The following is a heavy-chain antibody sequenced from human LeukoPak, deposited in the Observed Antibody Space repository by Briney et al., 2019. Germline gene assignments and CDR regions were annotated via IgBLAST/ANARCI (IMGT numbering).Heavy chain of an antibody. D-gene: IGHD3-9*01. CDR3: AKDLGRYSAGLGMDV. V-gene: IGHV3-23*01. CDR2: ISGSGGST. CDR1: GFTFSSYA. J-gene: IGHJ6*04. Sequence: GGSLRLSYAASGFTFSSYAMSWVRQAPGKGLEWVSAISGSGGSTYYADSVKGRFTISRDNSKNTLYLQMNSLRAEDTAVYYCAKDLGRYSAGLGMDVWGKGTTVTVSS.